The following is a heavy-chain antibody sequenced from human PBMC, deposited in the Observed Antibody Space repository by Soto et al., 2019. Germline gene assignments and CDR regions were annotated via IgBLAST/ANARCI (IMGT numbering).Heavy chain of an antibody. CDR2: IYYSGGT. CDR3: ARHVRGSSTSGNFDY. Sequence: SETLSLTCTVSGGSISSTTYFWGWIRQPPGKGLEWIGSIYYSGGTYNNPSIKSRVTISVDTSKNHFSLKLSSVTAADTAVYYCARHVRGSSTSGNFDYWGQGTQVTVSS. CDR1: GGSISSTTYF. D-gene: IGHD6-6*01. V-gene: IGHV4-39*01. J-gene: IGHJ4*02.